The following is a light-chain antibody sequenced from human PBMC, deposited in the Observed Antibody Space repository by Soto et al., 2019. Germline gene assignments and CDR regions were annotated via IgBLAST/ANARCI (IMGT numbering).Light chain of an antibody. CDR3: QQSYSTPRT. Sequence: DIQMTQSPSSLSASVGDRVTITCRASQSISSYLNWYQQKPGKAPKLLIYAASRLQSGVPSRFSDSGSGTDFTLTISSLQPEDFATYYCQQSYSTPRTFGQGTKLEIK. V-gene: IGKV1-39*01. J-gene: IGKJ2*01. CDR1: QSISSY. CDR2: AAS.